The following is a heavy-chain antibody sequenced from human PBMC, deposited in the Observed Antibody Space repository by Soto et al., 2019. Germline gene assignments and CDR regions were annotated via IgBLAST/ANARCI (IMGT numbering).Heavy chain of an antibody. CDR2: IHQSGNA. D-gene: IGHD2-15*01. CDR3: AGDNVVVNPIRYYHYGMDV. V-gene: IGHV4-34*01. J-gene: IGHJ6*02. CDR1: GGPFSRYY. Sequence: PSETLSLTCAVHGGPFSRYYWTWIRQPPGKGLEWIGEIHQSGNANYNPSLKSRLSMSVDASKNQFSLKLTSVTAADTATYYCAGDNVVVNPIRYYHYGMDVWGQGTTVTVSS.